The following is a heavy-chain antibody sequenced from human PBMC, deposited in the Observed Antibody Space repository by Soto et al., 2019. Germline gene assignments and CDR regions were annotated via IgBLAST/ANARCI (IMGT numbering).Heavy chain of an antibody. J-gene: IGHJ5*02. CDR2: IIPIFGTA. D-gene: IGHD1-7*01. Sequence: SVKVSCKASGGTFSSYAISWVRQAPGQGLEWMGGIIPIFGTANYAQKFQGRVTITADESTSTAYMELSSLRSEDTAVYYCARELELNNWFDPWGQGTLVTVS. V-gene: IGHV1-69*13. CDR1: GGTFSSYA. CDR3: ARELELNNWFDP.